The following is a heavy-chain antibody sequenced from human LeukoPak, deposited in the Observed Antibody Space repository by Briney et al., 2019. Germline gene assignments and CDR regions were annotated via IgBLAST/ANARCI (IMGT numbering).Heavy chain of an antibody. D-gene: IGHD6-19*01. J-gene: IGHJ4*02. Sequence: SETLSLTCTVSGGSIISSTSYWVWIRQPPGKGLEWIGSVYHSGSTHYNPSLKSRVTISVDTSKNQFSPRLSSVTAAHTAVYYCARNGTVTVAGTKFNYFDYWGQGTLVPVPS. CDR3: ARNGTVTVAGTKFNYFDY. V-gene: IGHV4-39*01. CDR1: GGSIISSTSY. CDR2: VYHSGST.